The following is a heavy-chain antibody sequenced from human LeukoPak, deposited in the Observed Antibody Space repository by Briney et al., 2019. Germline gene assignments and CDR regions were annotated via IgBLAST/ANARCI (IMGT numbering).Heavy chain of an antibody. CDR2: ISYDGSNK. CDR1: GFTFSSYA. D-gene: IGHD3-10*01. V-gene: IGHV3-30-3*01. J-gene: IGHJ4*02. CDR3: AKDPELLWFGDPPVGYFDY. Sequence: PGGSLRLSCAASGFTFSSYAMHWVRQAPGKGLEWVAVISYDGSNKYYADSVKGRFTISRDNSKNTLYLQMNSLRAEDTAVYYCAKDPELLWFGDPPVGYFDYWGQGTLVTVSS.